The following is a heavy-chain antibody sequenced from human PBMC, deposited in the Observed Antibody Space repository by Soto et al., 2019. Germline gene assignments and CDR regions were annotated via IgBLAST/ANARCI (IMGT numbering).Heavy chain of an antibody. D-gene: IGHD3-9*01. J-gene: IGHJ6*02. CDR3: AKRSRERRYFDWLPIDESYYYGMDV. V-gene: IGHV3-23*01. CDR2: ISGSGGST. Sequence: PGGSLRLSCAASGFTFSSYAMSWVRQAPGKGLEWVSAISGSGGSTYYADSVKGRFTISRDNSKNTLYLQMNSLRAEDTAVYYCAKRSRERRYFDWLPIDESYYYGMDVWGQGTTVTVSS. CDR1: GFTFSSYA.